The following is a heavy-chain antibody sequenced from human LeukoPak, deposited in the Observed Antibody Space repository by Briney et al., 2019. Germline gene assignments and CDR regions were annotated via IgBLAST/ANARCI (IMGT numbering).Heavy chain of an antibody. CDR2: ISAYNGQT. Sequence: ASVKVSCKASGYTFTTYGISWVRQAPGQGLEWMGWISAYNGQTNHTHNLQGRVSMTIDTSTNTAYMELRSLRSDDTAVYHCARCGGSYYVHRWFDPWGQGTLVTVSS. D-gene: IGHD1-26*01. V-gene: IGHV1-18*01. J-gene: IGHJ5*02. CDR3: ARCGGSYYVHRWFDP. CDR1: GYTFTTYG.